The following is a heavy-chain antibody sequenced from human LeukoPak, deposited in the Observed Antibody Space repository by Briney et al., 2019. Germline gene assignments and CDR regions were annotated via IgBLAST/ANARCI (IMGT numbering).Heavy chain of an antibody. CDR2: IYNSGST. D-gene: IGHD2-15*01. CDR3: ARDCTDGSCYPLYGMDV. V-gene: IGHV4-59*01. CDR1: GGSISSYY. Sequence: SETLSLTCTVSGGSISSYYWSWIRQPPGKGLEWIGYIYNSGSTNYNPSLKSRVTMSLVRSKNQFSLKLSSVTAADTAVYYCARDCTDGSCYPLYGMDVWGQGTTVTVSS. J-gene: IGHJ6*02.